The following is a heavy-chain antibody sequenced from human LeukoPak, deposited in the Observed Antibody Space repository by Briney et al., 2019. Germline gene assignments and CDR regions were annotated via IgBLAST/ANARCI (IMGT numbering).Heavy chain of an antibody. CDR1: GITFGSYW. CDR2: INGDGSST. J-gene: IGHJ4*02. D-gene: IGHD4-17*01. V-gene: IGHV3-74*01. CDR3: ARGTGNYGDWDY. Sequence: GGSLRLSCAASGITFGSYWMHWVRQAPGKGLVWVSRINGDGSSTNYADSVKGRFTISRDNAKNTLYLQMNSLRAEDTDVYYCARGTGNYGDWDYWGQGTLVTVSS.